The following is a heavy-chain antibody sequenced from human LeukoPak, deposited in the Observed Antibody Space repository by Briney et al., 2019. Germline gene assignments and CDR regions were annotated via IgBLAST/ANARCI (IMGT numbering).Heavy chain of an antibody. CDR2: ITGSSTST. Sequence: GGSLRLSCAASGFTFSTYGMHWVRQAPGKGLEWVSGITGSSTSTYYSDSVKGRFTISRDNAKNSLYLQMNSLRVEDTAVFYCARDRGGTDDFWSGYFTGHFDYWGQGTLVTVSS. CDR3: ARDRGGTDDFWSGYFTGHFDY. J-gene: IGHJ4*02. D-gene: IGHD3-3*01. CDR1: GFTFSTYG. V-gene: IGHV3-23*01.